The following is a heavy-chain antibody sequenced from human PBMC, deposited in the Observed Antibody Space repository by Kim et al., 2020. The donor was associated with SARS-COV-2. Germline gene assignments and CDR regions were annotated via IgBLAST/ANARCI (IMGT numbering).Heavy chain of an antibody. CDR2: IYSGGST. V-gene: IGHV3-53*01. CDR1: GFTVSSNY. CDR3: ARGPPLGPQSRADY. Sequence: GGSLRLSCAASGFTVSSNYMSWVRQAPGKGLEWVSVIYSGGSTYYADSVKGRFTISRDNSKNTLYLQMNSLRAEDTAVYYCARGPPLGPQSRADYWGQGTLVTVSS. J-gene: IGHJ4*02.